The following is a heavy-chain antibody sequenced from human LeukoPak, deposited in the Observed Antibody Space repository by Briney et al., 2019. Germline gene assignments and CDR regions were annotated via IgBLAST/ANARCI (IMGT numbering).Heavy chain of an antibody. CDR1: GFTFSNYA. J-gene: IGHJ4*02. CDR2: ISGSGGST. D-gene: IGHD1-26*01. Sequence: PGGSLRLSCAASGFTFSNYAMSWVRQAPGKGLEWVSVISGSGGSTYYTDSVKGRFTISRDNSKNTLYLQMYSLRAEDTAVYYCAKEGSSGDDYWGQGTLVTVSS. CDR3: AKEGSSGDDY. V-gene: IGHV3-23*01.